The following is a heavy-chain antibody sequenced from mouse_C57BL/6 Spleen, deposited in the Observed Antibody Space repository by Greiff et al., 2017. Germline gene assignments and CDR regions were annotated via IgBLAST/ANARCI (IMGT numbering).Heavy chain of an antibody. Sequence: VQVVESGPGLVAPSQSLSITCTVSGFSLTSYGVSWVRQPPGKGLEWLGVIWRDGSTNYHSALITRLSISKDNSKTQVFLILNSLQTDDTATYYCAKIFIATGAGFAYWGQGTLVTVSA. V-gene: IGHV2-3*01. CDR3: AKIFIATGAGFAY. J-gene: IGHJ3*01. D-gene: IGHD1-1*01. CDR1: GFSLTSYG. CDR2: IWRDGST.